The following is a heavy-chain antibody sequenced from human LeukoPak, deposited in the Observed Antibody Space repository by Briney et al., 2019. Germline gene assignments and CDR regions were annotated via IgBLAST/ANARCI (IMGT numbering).Heavy chain of an antibody. CDR3: ARGGSGSYYNKYYYYYYMDV. CDR2: MNPNSGNT. D-gene: IGHD3-10*01. Sequence: ASVKVSCKASGYTFTSYDINWVRQATGQGLEWMGWMNPNSGNTGYAQKFQGRVTMTRNTSISTAYMELSSLRSEDTAVYYCARGGSGSYYNKYYYYYYMDVWGKGTTVTISS. J-gene: IGHJ6*03. CDR1: GYTFTSYD. V-gene: IGHV1-8*01.